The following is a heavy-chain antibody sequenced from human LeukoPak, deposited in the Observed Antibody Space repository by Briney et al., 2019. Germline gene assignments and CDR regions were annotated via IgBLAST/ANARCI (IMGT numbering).Heavy chain of an antibody. Sequence: SETLSLTCNVSGGSMPTSDYYWAWIRQPPGKGLEWIGNIYYSGSTYYTPSLKTRVTISVDTSKSLFSLKLSSVTAADTAVYYCARHGGSGWYIVYWGQGTLVTVSS. CDR2: IYYSGST. D-gene: IGHD6-19*01. CDR3: ARHGGSGWYIVY. J-gene: IGHJ4*02. V-gene: IGHV4-39*01. CDR1: GGSMPTSDYY.